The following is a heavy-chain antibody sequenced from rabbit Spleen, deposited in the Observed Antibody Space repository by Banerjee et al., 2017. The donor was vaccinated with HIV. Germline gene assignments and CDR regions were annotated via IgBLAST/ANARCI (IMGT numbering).Heavy chain of an antibody. Sequence: QEQLEESGGDLVKPEGSLTLTCKASGFSFSDRDVMCWVRQAPGKGLEWIACIDTGSRDFTYYASWAKGRFTISKTSSTTVTLQMTSLTAADTATYFCARDLASVIGWNFNLWGPGTLVTVS. D-gene: IGHD1-1*01. CDR3: ARDLASVIGWNFNL. V-gene: IGHV1S45*01. CDR2: IDTGSRDFT. J-gene: IGHJ4*01. CDR1: GFSFSDRDV.